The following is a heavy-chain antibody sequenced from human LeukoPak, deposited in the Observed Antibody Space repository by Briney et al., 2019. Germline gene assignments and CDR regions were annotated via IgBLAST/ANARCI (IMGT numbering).Heavy chain of an antibody. CDR3: ATHMAVAGWGAFDI. Sequence: PSETLSLTCAVSGGSVSSNNWWSWVRQPPRKGLEGIGELYHTGSTNFNPSLKSRVTVSMDKSKNQFFLKLTSVTAADTAVYYCATHMAVAGWGAFDIWGQGTMVTVSS. J-gene: IGHJ3*02. V-gene: IGHV4-4*02. CDR1: GGSVSSNNW. D-gene: IGHD6-19*01. CDR2: LYHTGST.